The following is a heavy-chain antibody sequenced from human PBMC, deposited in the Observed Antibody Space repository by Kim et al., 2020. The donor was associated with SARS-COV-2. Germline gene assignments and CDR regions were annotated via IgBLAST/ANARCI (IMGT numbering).Heavy chain of an antibody. V-gene: IGHV7-4-1*02. D-gene: IGHD3-10*01. CDR3: ARDATRLLWFGEGYFDY. J-gene: IGHJ4*02. CDR2: INTNTGNP. Sequence: ASVKVSCKASGYTFTSYAMNWVRQAPGQGLEWMGWINTNTGNPTYAQGFTGRFVFSLDTSVSTAYLQISSLKAEDTAVYYCARDATRLLWFGEGYFDYWGQGTLVTVSS. CDR1: GYTFTSYA.